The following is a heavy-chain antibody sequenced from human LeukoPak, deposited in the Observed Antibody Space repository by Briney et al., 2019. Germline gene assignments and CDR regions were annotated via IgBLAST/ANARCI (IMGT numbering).Heavy chain of an antibody. CDR1: GFTFDDYA. CDR2: INWNTNSI. V-gene: IGHV3-9*01. CDR3: AKGSSGWSTDAFDI. J-gene: IGHJ3*02. D-gene: IGHD6-19*01. Sequence: PGRSLRLSCAASGFTFDDYAMHWVRQAPGKGLEWVSGINWNTNSIEYADSVKGRFTISRDNAKNSLYLQMNSLRAEDTAFYYCAKGSSGWSTDAFDIWGQGTMVTVSS.